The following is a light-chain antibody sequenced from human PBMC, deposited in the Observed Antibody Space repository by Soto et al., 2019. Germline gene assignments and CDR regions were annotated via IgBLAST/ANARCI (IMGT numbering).Light chain of an antibody. CDR3: CSYAGSSTYV. CDR2: EDT. J-gene: IGLJ1*01. V-gene: IGLV2-23*01. Sequence: QSGLTQPASVSGSPGQSITISGTGTSSDVGNYDLVSWYQQHPGKAPRLMIYEDTKRPSGVTYRFSGSKSGNTASLAISGLQAEDEADYYCCSYAGSSTYVFGTGTKVTVL. CDR1: SSDVGNYDL.